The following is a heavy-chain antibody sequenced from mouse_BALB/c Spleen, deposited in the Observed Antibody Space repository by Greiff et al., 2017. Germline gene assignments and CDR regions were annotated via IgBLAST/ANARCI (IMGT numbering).Heavy chain of an antibody. CDR3: ARYPGSITTAFDY. V-gene: IGHV14-3*02. J-gene: IGHJ2*01. CDR1: GFNIKDTY. CDR2: IDPANGNT. D-gene: IGHD1-2*01. Sequence: EVKLMESGAELVKPGASVKLSCTASGFNIKDTYMHWVKQRPEQGLEWIGRIDPANGNTKYDPKFQGKATITADTSSNTAYLQLSSLTSEDTAVYYCARYPGSITTAFDYWGQGTTLTVSS.